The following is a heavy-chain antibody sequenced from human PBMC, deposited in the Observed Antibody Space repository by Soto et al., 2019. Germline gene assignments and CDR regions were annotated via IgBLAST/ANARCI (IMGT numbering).Heavy chain of an antibody. CDR2: ISDDGGST. D-gene: IGHD6-19*01. V-gene: IGHV3-23*01. Sequence: GGSLRLTCAASGFTFSSCAMTWVRQAPGMGLQWVSAISDDGGSTYYADSVRGRFTISRDNSKNTLYLQLNSLGAEDTAVYYCAKDKPAAGSQWLVPIWGRGTLVTVSS. J-gene: IGHJ4*02. CDR1: GFTFSSCA. CDR3: AKDKPAAGSQWLVPI.